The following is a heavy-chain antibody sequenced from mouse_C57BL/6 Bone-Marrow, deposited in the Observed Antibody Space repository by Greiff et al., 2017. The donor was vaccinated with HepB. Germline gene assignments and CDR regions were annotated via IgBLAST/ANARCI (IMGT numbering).Heavy chain of an antibody. Sequence: EVKLVESGGGLVQPGGSLKLSCAASGFNFSDYGMAWVRQAPRKGPEWVAFISNLAYSIYYADTVTGRFTISRENAKNTLYLEMSSLRSEDTAMYYCARKGDYYGSSYWYFDVWCTGTTVTVSS. CDR1: GFNFSDYG. V-gene: IGHV5-15*04. CDR3: ARKGDYYGSSYWYFDV. J-gene: IGHJ1*03. D-gene: IGHD1-1*01. CDR2: ISNLAYSI.